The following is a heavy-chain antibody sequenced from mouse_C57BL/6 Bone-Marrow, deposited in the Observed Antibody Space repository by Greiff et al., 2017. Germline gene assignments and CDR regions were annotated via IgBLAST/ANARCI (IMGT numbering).Heavy chain of an antibody. CDR2: IDPETGGT. CDR1: GYTFTDYE. D-gene: IGHD1-1*02. J-gene: IGHJ2*01. V-gene: IGHV1-15*01. Sequence: QVQLQQSGAELVRPGASVTLSCKASGYTFTDYEMHWVKQTPVHGLEWIGAIDPETGGTAYNQKFKGKAILTADQSSSTAYMQLRSLTSEDSAVYYCTPGGYWGQGTTLTVSS. CDR3: TPGGY.